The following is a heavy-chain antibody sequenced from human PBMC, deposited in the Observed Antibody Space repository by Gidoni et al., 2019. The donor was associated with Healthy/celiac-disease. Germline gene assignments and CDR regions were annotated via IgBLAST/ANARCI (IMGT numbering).Heavy chain of an antibody. D-gene: IGHD2-2*01. CDR1: GYTLTEFS. CDR3: ATVKPIVVPAASWFDP. V-gene: IGHV1-24*01. J-gene: IGHJ5*02. Sequence: QVQLVQSGAEVKKPGASVKVSGKVSGYTLTEFSMHWVRQAPGKGLEWMGGFDPEDDETIYAQKFQGRVTMTEDTSTDTAYMELSSLRSEDTAVYYCATVKPIVVPAASWFDPWGQGTLVTVSS. CDR2: FDPEDDET.